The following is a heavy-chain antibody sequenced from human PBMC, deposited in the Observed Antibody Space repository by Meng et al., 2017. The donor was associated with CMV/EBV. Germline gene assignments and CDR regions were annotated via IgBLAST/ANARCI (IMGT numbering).Heavy chain of an antibody. CDR3: ARGNSPEHTEDIVVVPAARAGGYYGMDV. D-gene: IGHD2-2*01. J-gene: IGHJ6*02. Sequence: ASVKVSCKASGYTFTSYGISWVRQAPGQGLEWMGWINPNSGGTNYAQKFQGRVTMTRDTSISTAYMELSRLRSDDTAVYYCARGNSPEHTEDIVVVPAARAGGYYGMDVWGQGTTVTVS. CDR1: GYTFTSYG. V-gene: IGHV1-2*02. CDR2: INPNSGGT.